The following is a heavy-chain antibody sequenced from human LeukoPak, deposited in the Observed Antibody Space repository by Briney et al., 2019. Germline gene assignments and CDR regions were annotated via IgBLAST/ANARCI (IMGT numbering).Heavy chain of an antibody. J-gene: IGHJ6*02. CDR2: ISGSGRST. CDR3: APGASGSYYYGMDV. Sequence: TGGSLRLSCAASGITFSSYAMSWVRQAPGKGLEWVSAISGSGRSTCYTDSVKGRFTISRDNSKNAVYLQMNSLRAEDTAVYYCAPGASGSYYYGMDVWGQGTTVTVSS. D-gene: IGHD1-26*01. CDR1: GITFSSYA. V-gene: IGHV3-23*01.